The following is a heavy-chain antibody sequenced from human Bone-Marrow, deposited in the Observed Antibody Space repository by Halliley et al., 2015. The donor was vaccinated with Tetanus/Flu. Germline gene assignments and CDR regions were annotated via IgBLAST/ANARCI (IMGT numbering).Heavy chain of an antibody. J-gene: IGHJ4*02. D-gene: IGHD6-19*01. CDR3: ASSQYSSEYELDY. Sequence: QVQLVQSGAEVKKPGASVKVSCKASGYTFTGYYIHWVRQAPGQGLEWMGWINANSGGTNYAEKFQGWVTMSRDTSIATAYLDLSSLKSHDTAVYYCASSQYSSEYELDYWGQGTLVTVSS. CDR1: GYTFTGYY. CDR2: INANSGGT. V-gene: IGHV1-2*04.